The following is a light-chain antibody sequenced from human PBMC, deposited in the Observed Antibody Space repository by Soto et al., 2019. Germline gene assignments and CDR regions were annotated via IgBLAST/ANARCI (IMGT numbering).Light chain of an antibody. Sequence: IVMTQSPLSLPVTPGEPASISCRSSQSLLHSNGYNYLDWYLQKPAQSPQLLIYFGSRGACRVPDRFSGSGAGKYFTLKISRVEAEDVGVYYCMQTQQTRWTFGQGTRVEIK. CDR2: FGS. CDR3: MQTQQTRWT. CDR1: QSLLHSNGYNY. V-gene: IGKV2-28*01. J-gene: IGKJ1*01.